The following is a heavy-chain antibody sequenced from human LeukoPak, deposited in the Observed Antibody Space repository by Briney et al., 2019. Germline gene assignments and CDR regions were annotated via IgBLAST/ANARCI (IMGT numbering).Heavy chain of an antibody. J-gene: IGHJ4*02. D-gene: IGHD4-17*01. V-gene: IGHV4-39*01. Sequence: SETLSLTCTVSGGSISSYYWGWIRQPPGKGLEWSGSIYYSGSTYYNPSLKSRVTISVDTSKNQFSLKLSSVTAADTAVYYCARYDYGDPQVVDYWGQGTLVTVSS. CDR3: ARYDYGDPQVVDY. CDR1: GGSISSYY. CDR2: IYYSGST.